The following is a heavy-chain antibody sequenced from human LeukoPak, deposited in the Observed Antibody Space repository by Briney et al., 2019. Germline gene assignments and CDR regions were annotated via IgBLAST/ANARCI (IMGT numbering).Heavy chain of an antibody. J-gene: IGHJ4*02. CDR1: GFTFSSYA. CDR2: IYSNGNT. CDR3: ASHYDFWSGYIGIDY. V-gene: IGHV3-23*05. D-gene: IGHD3-3*01. Sequence: PGGSLRLSCAASGFTFSSYAMSWVRQAPGKGLEWVSVIYSNGNTYYADSVKGRFTISRDNSKNTLYLQMNSLRAEDTAVYYCASHYDFWSGYIGIDYWGQGTLVTVSS.